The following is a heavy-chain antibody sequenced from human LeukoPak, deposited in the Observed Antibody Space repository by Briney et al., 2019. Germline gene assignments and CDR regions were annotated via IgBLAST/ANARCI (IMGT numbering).Heavy chain of an antibody. Sequence: GGSLRLSCAASGFTFSTYWMTWVRQAPGKGLEWVANIKGDGSEKNYVDSVKGRFSISRDNAKNSLYLEMNSLRAEDTGVYYCAKEGDWNLDYWGQGALVTVSS. J-gene: IGHJ4*02. V-gene: IGHV3-7*04. CDR2: IKGDGSEK. D-gene: IGHD1-1*01. CDR3: AKEGDWNLDY. CDR1: GFTFSTYW.